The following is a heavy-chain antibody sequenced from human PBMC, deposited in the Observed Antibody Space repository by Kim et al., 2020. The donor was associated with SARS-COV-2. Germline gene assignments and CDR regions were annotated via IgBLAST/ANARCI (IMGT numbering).Heavy chain of an antibody. D-gene: IGHD3-22*01. CDR3: ARDSTGYDSVDY. Sequence: SVKVSCKASGGTFSSYTISWVRQAPGQGLEWMGRIIPILGIANYAQKFQGRVTITADKSTSTAYMELSSLRSEDTAVYYCARDSTGYDSVDYWGQGNLVTVSS. V-gene: IGHV1-69*04. CDR2: IIPILGIA. J-gene: IGHJ4*02. CDR1: GGTFSSYT.